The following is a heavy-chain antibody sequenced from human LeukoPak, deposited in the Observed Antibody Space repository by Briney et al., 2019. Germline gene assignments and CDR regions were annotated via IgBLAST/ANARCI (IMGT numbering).Heavy chain of an antibody. CDR1: GYTFTSYD. CDR2: MNPNSGDT. D-gene: IGHD7-27*01. V-gene: IGHV1-8*01. CDR3: ARGPPNWGYDY. Sequence: ASVKVSCKASGYTFTSYDINWVRQATGQGLEWMGWMNPNSGDTGYAQKFQYRVTMTRNTSISTAYMELSSLRSDDTAVYYCARGPPNWGYDYWGPGTLVTVSS. J-gene: IGHJ4*02.